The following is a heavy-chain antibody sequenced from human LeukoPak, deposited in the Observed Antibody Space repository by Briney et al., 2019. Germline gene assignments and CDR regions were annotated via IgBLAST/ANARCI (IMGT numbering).Heavy chain of an antibody. CDR2: IYYSGST. Sequence: PSETLSLTCTVSGGSISSSSYYWGWIRQPPGKGLEWIGSIYYSGSTYYNPSLESRVTISVDTSKNQFSLKLSSVTAADTAVYYCARDAPGVEWLLYDYWGQGTLVTVSS. CDR3: ARDAPGVEWLLYDY. V-gene: IGHV4-39*07. J-gene: IGHJ4*02. D-gene: IGHD3-3*01. CDR1: GGSISSSSYY.